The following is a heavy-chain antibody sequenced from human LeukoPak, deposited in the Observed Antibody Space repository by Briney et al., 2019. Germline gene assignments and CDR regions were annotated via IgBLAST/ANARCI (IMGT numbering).Heavy chain of an antibody. D-gene: IGHD6-13*01. Sequence: GGSLRLSCAASGFTFSDYYMSWIRQAPGKGLEWVSYISSSGSTIFYADSVKGRFTISSDNAKNPLYLQMNSLRAEDTAVYYCARVAAAGTFDYWGQGTLVTVSS. CDR3: ARVAAAGTFDY. CDR2: ISSSGSTI. J-gene: IGHJ4*02. V-gene: IGHV3-11*01. CDR1: GFTFSDYY.